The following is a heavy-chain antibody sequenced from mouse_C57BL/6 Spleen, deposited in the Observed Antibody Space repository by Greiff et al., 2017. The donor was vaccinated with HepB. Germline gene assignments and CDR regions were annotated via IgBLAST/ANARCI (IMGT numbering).Heavy chain of an antibody. J-gene: IGHJ2*01. V-gene: IGHV1-26*01. CDR3: ARSDTTIPYFDC. CDR1: GYTFTDYY. CDR2: INPNNGGT. Sequence: EVQLQQSGPELVKPGASVKISCKASGYTFTDYYMNWVKQSHGKSLEWIGDINPNNGGTSYNQKFKGKATLTVDKSSSTAYMELRSLTSEDSAVYYCARSDTTIPYFDCWGQGTTLTDSS. D-gene: IGHD1-1*01.